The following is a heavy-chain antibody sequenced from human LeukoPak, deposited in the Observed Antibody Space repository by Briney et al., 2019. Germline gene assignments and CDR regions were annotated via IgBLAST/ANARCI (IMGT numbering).Heavy chain of an antibody. CDR3: ATLDWCHKYLVACGSSEY. CDR1: GFDFNSYA. V-gene: IGHV3-30*01. J-gene: IGHJ4*02. CDR2: ISVNGRDK. D-gene: IGHD2-21*01. Sequence: GSLRLSCAASGFDFNSYALHWVRQAPGKGLESVAVISVNGRDKYYANSVKGRFSISRDNSKNTFSLQMNSLRVEDSASYYCATLDWCHKYLVACGSSEYWGLGTLVTVSS.